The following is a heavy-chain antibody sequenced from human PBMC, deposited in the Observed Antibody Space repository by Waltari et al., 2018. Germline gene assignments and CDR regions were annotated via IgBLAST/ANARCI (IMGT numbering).Heavy chain of an antibody. CDR1: GFTFSNYW. J-gene: IGHJ5*02. V-gene: IGHV3-7*01. CDR2: IKQDGSES. Sequence: EVQLVVCGGGLVQPGGSLRLSWADSGFTFSNYWMDWVRQAPGKGLEWVANIKQDGSESHYVDSVKGRFTISRDNAQNLLYLQINSLRDEDTAVYYCSVSLNHWGQGTLVTVSS. CDR3: SVSLNH.